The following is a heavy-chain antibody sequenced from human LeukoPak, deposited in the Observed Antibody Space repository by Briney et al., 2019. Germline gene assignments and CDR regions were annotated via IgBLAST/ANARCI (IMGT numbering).Heavy chain of an antibody. CDR2: IIPIFTTT. CDR3: ARGIIKFEYVMYNWFDP. CDR1: GGTFSTYT. Sequence: SVKVSCKASGGTFSTYTISWVRQAPGQGLEWMGGIIPIFTTTNYAQKFQGRVTITADKSTSAAYMELSSLRSDDTAVYYCARGIIKFEYVMYNWFDPWGQGTLVTVSS. D-gene: IGHD2-8*01. V-gene: IGHV1-69*06. J-gene: IGHJ5*02.